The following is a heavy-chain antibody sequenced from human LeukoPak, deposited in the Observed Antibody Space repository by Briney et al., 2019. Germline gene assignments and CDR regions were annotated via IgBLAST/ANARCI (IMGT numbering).Heavy chain of an antibody. CDR3: AIMGLNTSGYDGHYDHDYRDV. Sequence: SETLSLTCTVSGGSISSYYWSWIRQPLGKGPEWIGYIYSNGITNYNPSLKSRVTISVDTSKNQFSLKLRSVTAEDTAVYYCAIMGLNTSGYDGHYDHDYRDVWGKGTTVTVSS. J-gene: IGHJ6*03. V-gene: IGHV4-59*01. CDR2: IYSNGIT. CDR1: GGSISSYY. D-gene: IGHD3-22*01.